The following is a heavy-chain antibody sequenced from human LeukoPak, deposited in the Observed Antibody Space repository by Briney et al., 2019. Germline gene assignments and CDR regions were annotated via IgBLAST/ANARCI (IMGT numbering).Heavy chain of an antibody. CDR1: GGSISSYY. Sequence: PSETLSLTCTVSGGSISSYYWSWIRQPPGKGLEWIGYIYYSGSTNYNPSLKSRVTISVDTSKNQFSLKLSSVTAADTAVYYCARDSDTYYYDSSGYSFCYWGQGTLVTVSS. CDR2: IYYSGST. D-gene: IGHD3-22*01. CDR3: ARDSDTYYYDSSGYSFCY. V-gene: IGHV4-59*01. J-gene: IGHJ4*02.